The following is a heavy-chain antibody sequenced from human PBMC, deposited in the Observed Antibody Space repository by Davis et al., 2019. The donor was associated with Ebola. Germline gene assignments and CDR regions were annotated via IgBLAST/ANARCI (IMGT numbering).Heavy chain of an antibody. CDR2: IYYSGST. CDR3: ARGTLGYCSSTSCYEGYYYGMDV. CDR1: GGSISSYY. J-gene: IGHJ6*02. Sequence: MPSETLSLTCTVSGGSISSYYWSWIRQPPGKGLEWIGYIYYSGSTNYNPSLKSRVTISVDTSKNQFSLKLSSVTAADTAVYYCARGTLGYCSSTSCYEGYYYGMDVWGQGTTVTVSS. V-gene: IGHV4-59*01. D-gene: IGHD2-2*01.